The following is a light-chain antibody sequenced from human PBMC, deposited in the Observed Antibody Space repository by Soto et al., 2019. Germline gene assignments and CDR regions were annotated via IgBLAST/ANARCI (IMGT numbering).Light chain of an antibody. V-gene: IGLV2-14*01. CDR3: TSYTIKNTWF. Sequence: QSALTQPASVSGSPGQSISISCTGTSSDVGGYNYVAWYLQHPGKAPKLMIYEVTNRPSGVSSRFSGSKSGNTASLTISALQAEDEADYYCTSYTIKNTWFFGGGTKLTVL. J-gene: IGLJ2*01. CDR1: SSDVGGYNY. CDR2: EVT.